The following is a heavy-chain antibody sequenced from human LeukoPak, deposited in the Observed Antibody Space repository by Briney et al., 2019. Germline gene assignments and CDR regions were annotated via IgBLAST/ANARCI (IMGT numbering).Heavy chain of an antibody. J-gene: IGHJ3*01. Sequence: GRSLRLSCATWGFPYSIYAMHCVRQAPGKGLEWVAVISYDGSNKYCADSVKGRFTISRDNSKNTLYLQMNSLRAEDTAVYYCGRPETVSTWRDAFDLWRQGTMVTVSS. CDR2: ISYDGSNK. D-gene: IGHD6-13*01. CDR3: GRPETVSTWRDAFDL. V-gene: IGHV3-30-3*01. CDR1: GFPYSIYA.